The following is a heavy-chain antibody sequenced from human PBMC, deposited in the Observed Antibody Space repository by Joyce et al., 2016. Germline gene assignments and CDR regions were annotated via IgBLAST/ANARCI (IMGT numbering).Heavy chain of an antibody. CDR3: ARVFPFYENVNSFDS. J-gene: IGHJ4*02. CDR2: MNPNSGNS. V-gene: IGHV1-8*01. Sequence: QVQLVQSGAEVKKPGASVKVSCKASGYNFLGNVIHWVRQATGQGFEWMGWMNPNSGNSGYAQKFQGRDTMNRYPSITAAYMEVTNLRSDDTAVYYCARVFPFYENVNSFDSWGQGTLVTVSS. D-gene: IGHD3-16*01. CDR1: GYNFLGNV.